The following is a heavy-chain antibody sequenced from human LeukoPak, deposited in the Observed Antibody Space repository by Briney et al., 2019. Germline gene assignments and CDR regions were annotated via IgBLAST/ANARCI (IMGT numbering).Heavy chain of an antibody. CDR2: INPNSGGT. Sequence: GASVKVSCKASGYTFTGYYMHWVRQAPGQGLEWMGWINPNSGGTNYAQKFQGRVTMTRDTSISTAYMELSRLRSDDTAVYYCASVGPVRYSGYDNLYDYWGQGTLVTVSS. J-gene: IGHJ4*02. CDR1: GYTFTGYY. CDR3: ASVGPVRYSGYDNLYDY. V-gene: IGHV1-2*02. D-gene: IGHD5-12*01.